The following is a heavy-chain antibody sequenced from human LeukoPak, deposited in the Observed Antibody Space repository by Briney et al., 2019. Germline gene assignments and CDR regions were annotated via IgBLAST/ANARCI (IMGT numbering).Heavy chain of an antibody. CDR3: VRDPRFSVAARGYFDY. CDR2: IKWNGDTT. V-gene: IGHV3-20*04. D-gene: IGHD2-15*01. CDR1: GFTFSSYA. J-gene: IGHJ4*02. Sequence: PGGSLRLSCAASGFTFSSYAMSWVRQAPGKGLEWVSGIKWNGDTTAYAVSVKGRFTISRDNAKNSLYLQMNSLRAEDTALYYCVRDPRFSVAARGYFDYWGQGTPVTVSS.